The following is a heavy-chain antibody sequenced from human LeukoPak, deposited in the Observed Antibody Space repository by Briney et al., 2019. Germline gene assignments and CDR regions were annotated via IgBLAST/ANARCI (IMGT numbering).Heavy chain of an antibody. CDR3: ARDVPRYSWSSVAFDI. CDR2: INTNTGNP. Sequence: GASVKVSCKASGYTFTSYAVNWVRQAPGQGLEWMGWINTNTGNPTYAQGFTGRFVFSLDTSVSTAYLQISSLKAEDTAVYYCARDVPRYSWSSVAFDIWGQGTMVTVSS. D-gene: IGHD1-26*01. CDR1: GYTFTSYA. J-gene: IGHJ3*02. V-gene: IGHV7-4-1*02.